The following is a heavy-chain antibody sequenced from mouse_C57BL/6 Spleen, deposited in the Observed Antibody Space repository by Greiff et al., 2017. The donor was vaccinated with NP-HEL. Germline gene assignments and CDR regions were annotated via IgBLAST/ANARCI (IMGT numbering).Heavy chain of an antibody. D-gene: IGHD3-1*01. J-gene: IGHJ4*01. V-gene: IGHV1-76*01. CDR2: IYPGSGNT. Sequence: VKLVESGAELVRPGASVKLSCKASGYTFTDYYINWVKQRPGQGLEWIARIYPGSGNTYYNEKFKGKATLTAEKSSSTAYMQLSSLTSEDSAVYFCARLGLSRAMDYWGQGTSVTVSS. CDR3: ARLGLSRAMDY. CDR1: GYTFTDYY.